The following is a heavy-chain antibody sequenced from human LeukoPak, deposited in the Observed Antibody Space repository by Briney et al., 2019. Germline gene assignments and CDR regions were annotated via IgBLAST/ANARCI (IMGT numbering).Heavy chain of an antibody. CDR1: GFTFSSYG. CDR2: ISSDGSDK. D-gene: IGHD4-23*01. CDR3: AKGSATTVVTIDY. V-gene: IGHV3-30*18. Sequence: GGSLRLSCAASGFTFSSYGMHWVRQAPGKGLEWVAVISSDGSDKYYADSVKGRFTISRDNSKNTMYLQMNSLRDEDTAVYCCAKGSATTVVTIDYWGQGTLVTVSS. J-gene: IGHJ4*02.